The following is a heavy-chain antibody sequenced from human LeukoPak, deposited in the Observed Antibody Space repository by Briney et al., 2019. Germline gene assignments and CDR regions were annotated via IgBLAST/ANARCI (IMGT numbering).Heavy chain of an antibody. J-gene: IGHJ6*03. Sequence: PSETLSLTCAVYGGSFSGYYWSWIRQPPGKGLEWIGEINHSGSTNYNPSLKSRVTISVDTSKNQFSLKLSSVTAADTAVYYCARLPPSDSSSPDYYYCYYMDVWGKGTTVTVSS. CDR1: GGSFSGYY. V-gene: IGHV4-34*01. CDR3: ARLPPSDSSSPDYYYCYYMDV. CDR2: INHSGST. D-gene: IGHD6-6*01.